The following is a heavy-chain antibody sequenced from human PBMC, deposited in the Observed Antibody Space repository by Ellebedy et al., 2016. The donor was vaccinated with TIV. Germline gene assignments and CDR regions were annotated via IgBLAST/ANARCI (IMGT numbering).Heavy chain of an antibody. CDR3: ARDLVTTRWTPSWNYYYGMDV. Sequence: SGSTNCIPSLKSRVTISVDTSKKQFSLKLSSVTAADTAVYYCARDLVTTRWTPSWNYYYGMDVWGQGTTVTVSS. J-gene: IGHJ6*02. D-gene: IGHD4-23*01. V-gene: IGHV4-59*01. CDR2: SGST.